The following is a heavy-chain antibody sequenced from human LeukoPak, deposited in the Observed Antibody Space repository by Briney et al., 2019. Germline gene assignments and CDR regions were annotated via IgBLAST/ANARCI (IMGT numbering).Heavy chain of an antibody. CDR1: GFTFSSYG. Sequence: PGRSLRLSCAASGFTFSSYGMHWVRQAPGKGLEWVAVISYDGSNKYYADSVKGRFTISRDNSKNTLYLQMNSLRAEDTAVYYCAKSGHLGYCSGGSCYYLDYWGQGTLVTVSS. J-gene: IGHJ4*02. CDR3: AKSGHLGYCSGGSCYYLDY. V-gene: IGHV3-30*18. D-gene: IGHD2-15*01. CDR2: ISYDGSNK.